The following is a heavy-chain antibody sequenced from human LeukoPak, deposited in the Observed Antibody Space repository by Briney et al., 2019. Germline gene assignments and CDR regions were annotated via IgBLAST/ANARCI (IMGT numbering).Heavy chain of an antibody. CDR3: ARAGATETTHFDY. Sequence: ASVKVSCKASGYSFSIFGMTWVRQAPGQGLEWMGWISASSGNTNYAQKLQGRVTMTTDTSTNTAYMELRSLKSDDTAVYYCARAGATETTHFDYWGQGALVTVSS. J-gene: IGHJ4*02. CDR2: ISASSGNT. D-gene: IGHD4-17*01. V-gene: IGHV1-18*01. CDR1: GYSFSIFG.